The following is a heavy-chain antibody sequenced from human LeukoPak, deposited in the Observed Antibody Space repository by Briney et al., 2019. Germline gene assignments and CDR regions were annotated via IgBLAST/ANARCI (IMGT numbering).Heavy chain of an antibody. V-gene: IGHV4-34*01. CDR3: ARQLGFLFDY. Sequence: SETLSLTCAVYGGSFSGYYWSWIRQPPGKGLEWIGEINHSGSTNYNPSLKSRVTISVDTSKNQFSLKLSSVTAADTAVYYCARQLGFLFDYWGQGTLVTVSS. J-gene: IGHJ4*02. D-gene: IGHD3-3*01. CDR2: INHSGST. CDR1: GGSFSGYY.